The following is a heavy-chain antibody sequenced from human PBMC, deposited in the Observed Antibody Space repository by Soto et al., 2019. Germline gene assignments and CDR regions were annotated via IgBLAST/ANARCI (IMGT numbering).Heavy chain of an antibody. Sequence: EVQLLESGGGLVQPGGSLRLSCAASGFTFSNYGMSWVRQAPGRGLEWVSAVSGSGGSTYYADSVKGRFTISRDNSKNTLHLQMNSLRAEDTAVYYTASSSPASDYWGQGTLVTVSS. CDR1: GFTFSNYG. CDR2: VSGSGGST. V-gene: IGHV3-23*01. CDR3: ASSSPASDY. J-gene: IGHJ4*02. D-gene: IGHD3-10*01.